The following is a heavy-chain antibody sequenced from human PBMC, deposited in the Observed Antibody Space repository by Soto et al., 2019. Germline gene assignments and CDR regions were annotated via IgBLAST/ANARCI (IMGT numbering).Heavy chain of an antibody. CDR2: TYYRSQWHN. CDR3: ARERGFLSEDLDI. CDR1: GDIVFSNTAT. V-gene: IGHV6-1*01. D-gene: IGHD3-10*01. J-gene: IGHJ3*02. Sequence: SQTLSLTCAISGDIVFSNTATWNWIRQSPSRGLEWLGRTYYRSQWHNDYAESVKSRITINPDTSKNQFSLQLNSVTPEDTAVYYCARERGFLSEDLDIWGRGKMVTVSS.